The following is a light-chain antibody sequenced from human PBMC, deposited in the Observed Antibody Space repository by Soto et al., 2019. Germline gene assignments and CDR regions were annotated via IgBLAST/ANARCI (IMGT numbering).Light chain of an antibody. CDR3: QQHGTSIT. CDR2: DAS. CDR1: QTISTW. Sequence: DIQVTQSPPTLSASVGDRVTITCRASQTISTWMAWYQQKPGKAPKLLVYDASTLQSGVASRFSGSGSGTEFTLIISGLQPDDSATYYCQQHGTSITFGGGTKLESK. V-gene: IGKV1-5*01. J-gene: IGKJ4*01.